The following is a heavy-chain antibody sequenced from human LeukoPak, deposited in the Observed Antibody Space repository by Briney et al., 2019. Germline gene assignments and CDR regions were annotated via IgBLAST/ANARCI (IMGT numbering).Heavy chain of an antibody. CDR1: EFTVSSTY. J-gene: IGHJ4*02. CDR3: ARDHRVHYFDY. CDR2: MYSFGNT. D-gene: IGHD1-14*01. V-gene: IGHV3-66*03. Sequence: PGGSLRLSCAVSEFTVSSTYMSWVRQAPGKGLEWVSLMYSFGNTYYADSVKGRFTISRDNSKNTLYLQMNSLRAEDTAVYYCARDHRVHYFDYWGQGTLVTVSS.